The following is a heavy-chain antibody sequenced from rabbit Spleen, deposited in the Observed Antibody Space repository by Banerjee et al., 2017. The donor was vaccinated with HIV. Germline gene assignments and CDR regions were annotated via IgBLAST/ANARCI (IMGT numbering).Heavy chain of an antibody. CDR2: IYTGNSGNT. J-gene: IGHJ3*01. D-gene: IGHD8-1*01. Sequence: QEQLEESGGGLVKPEGSLTLTCTASGFDLSSTYWISWVRQAPGKGLEWIAYIYTGNSGNTYYASWAKGRFTISKTSSTTVTLQMTGLTAADTATYFCTNNPGSGHYQLTRLDVWGQGTLVTVS. V-gene: IGHV1S45*01. CDR1: GFDLSSTYW. CDR3: TNNPGSGHYQLTRLDV.